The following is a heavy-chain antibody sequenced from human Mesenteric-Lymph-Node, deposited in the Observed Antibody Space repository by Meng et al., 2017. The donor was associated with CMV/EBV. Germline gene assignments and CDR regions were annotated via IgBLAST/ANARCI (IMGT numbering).Heavy chain of an antibody. J-gene: IGHJ4*02. V-gene: IGHV3-64*02. D-gene: IGHD6-6*01. Sequence: GESLKISCAASGFTFTDFAMHWVRQAPGKGLEYVSAISNNGGRTYYADSVKGRFTISRDNSRNTLYLQMGRLRAEDMGVYYCATREGSSSFDHWGQGTLVTVSS. CDR2: ISNNGGRT. CDR3: ATREGSSSFDH. CDR1: GFTFTDFA.